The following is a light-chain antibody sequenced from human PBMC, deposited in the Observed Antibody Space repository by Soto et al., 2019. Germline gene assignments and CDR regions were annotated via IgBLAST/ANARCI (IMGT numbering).Light chain of an antibody. J-gene: IGLJ7*01. V-gene: IGLV2-8*01. CDR3: AAWDDGLNGVV. CDR1: SSDVGGYSY. Sequence: QSALTQPPSASGSPGQSVTISCTGASSDVGGYSYVSWYQHHPGKAPKLMIYEVSKRPSGVPDRFSGSKSGTSASLAISGLQSEDEAHYYCAAWDDGLNGVVFGGGTQLTVL. CDR2: EVS.